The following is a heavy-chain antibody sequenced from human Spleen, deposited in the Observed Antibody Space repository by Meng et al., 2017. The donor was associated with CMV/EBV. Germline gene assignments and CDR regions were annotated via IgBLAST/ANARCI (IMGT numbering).Heavy chain of an antibody. D-gene: IGHD2-2*01. Sequence: TFSSYAISWVRQAPGQGLEWMGGIIPILGIANYAQKFQGRVTITADKSTSTAYMELSSLRSEDTAVYYCATRGGYCSSTSCGRWFDPWGQGTLVTVSS. J-gene: IGHJ5*02. CDR1: TFSSYA. CDR3: ATRGGYCSSTSCGRWFDP. V-gene: IGHV1-69*10. CDR2: IIPILGIA.